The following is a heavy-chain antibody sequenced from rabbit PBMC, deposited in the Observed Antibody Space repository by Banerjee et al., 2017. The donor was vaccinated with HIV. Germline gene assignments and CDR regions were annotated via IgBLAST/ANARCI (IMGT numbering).Heavy chain of an antibody. D-gene: IGHD8-1*01. CDR2: IYAGGST. J-gene: IGHJ4*01. CDR3: ARYGGGSGPL. Sequence: QEQLEESGGDLVKPEGSLTLTCKASGFTLSSYWMCWVRQAPGKGLELIACIYAGGSTYYASWAKGRFTISKTSSTTVTLQMTSLTAADTATYFCARYGGGSGPLWGPGTLVTVS. V-gene: IGHV1S45*01. CDR1: GFTLSSYW.